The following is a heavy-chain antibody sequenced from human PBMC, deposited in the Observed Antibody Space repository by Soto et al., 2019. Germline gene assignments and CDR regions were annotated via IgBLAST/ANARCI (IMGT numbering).Heavy chain of an antibody. CDR2: ISGSGGST. D-gene: IGHD4-17*01. CDR3: AKSLYLSPDDYGDYVGFDY. Sequence: GGSLRLSCAASGFTFSSYAMSWVRQAPGKGLEWVSAISGSGGSTYYADSVKGRFTISRDNSKNTLYLQMNSLRAEDTAVYYCAKSLYLSPDDYGDYVGFDYWGQGTLVTVSS. J-gene: IGHJ4*02. CDR1: GFTFSSYA. V-gene: IGHV3-23*01.